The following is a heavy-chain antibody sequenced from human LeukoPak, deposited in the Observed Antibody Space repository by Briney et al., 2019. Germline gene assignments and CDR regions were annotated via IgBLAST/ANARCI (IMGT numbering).Heavy chain of an antibody. J-gene: IGHJ6*03. CDR1: GFAFSTYW. CDR3: ARARRPDGVVPAARYMDV. D-gene: IGHD2-2*01. Sequence: GGSLRLSCAASGFAFSTYWMSWVRQAPGKGLEWVAYIKHDGSDKYHVDSVKGRFTISRDDSKNSLYLQMNSLRADDTAVYYCARARRPDGVVPAARYMDVWGKGTTVTVSS. V-gene: IGHV3-7*01. CDR2: IKHDGSDK.